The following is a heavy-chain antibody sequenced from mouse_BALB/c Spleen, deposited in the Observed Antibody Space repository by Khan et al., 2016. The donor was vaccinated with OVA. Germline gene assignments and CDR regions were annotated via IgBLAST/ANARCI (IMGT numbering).Heavy chain of an antibody. CDR3: ARTARIKY. D-gene: IGHD1-2*01. CDR2: ISYSGST. Sequence: VQLKESGPGLVKPSQSLSLTCTVTGYSITSGYGWNWIRQFPGNKLEWMGYISYSGSTNYNPSLKSRISITRDTSKNQFFLQLNSVTTEDTATYDCARTARIKYWGQGTMLTVSA. J-gene: IGHJ3*01. CDR1: GYSITSGYG. V-gene: IGHV3-2*02.